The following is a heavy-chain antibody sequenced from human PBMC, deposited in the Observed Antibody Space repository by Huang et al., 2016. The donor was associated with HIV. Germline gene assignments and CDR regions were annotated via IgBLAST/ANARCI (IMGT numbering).Heavy chain of an antibody. CDR1: GFSFSSAW. J-gene: IGHJ3*02. Sequence: EVQLVESGGGLVKHGGSLRLSCEVSGFSFSSAWMNWVRQGPGKGLEWVGRIKSKTERGTTDYAAPVKGRFTISRDDSKNTLYLQMNSLKTEDTGVYYCTTGTRDYLNAFDIWGQGTKVTVSS. CDR2: IKSKTERGTT. V-gene: IGHV3-15*05. D-gene: IGHD1-7*01. CDR3: TTGTRDYLNAFDI.